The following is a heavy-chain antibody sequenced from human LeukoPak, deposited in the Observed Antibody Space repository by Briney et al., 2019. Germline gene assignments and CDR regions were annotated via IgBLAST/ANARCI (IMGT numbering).Heavy chain of an antibody. CDR3: ARDIAGATKGGWFDT. CDR1: RYTFTSYD. Sequence: ASVKVSCKASRYTFTSYDINWVRQATGQGLEWMGWMNPNSGNTGYAQKFQGRVTMTRNTSISTAYMELSSLRSEDTALYYCARDIAGATKGGWFDTWGQGTPVTVSS. CDR2: MNPNSGNT. D-gene: IGHD1-26*01. J-gene: IGHJ5*02. V-gene: IGHV1-8*01.